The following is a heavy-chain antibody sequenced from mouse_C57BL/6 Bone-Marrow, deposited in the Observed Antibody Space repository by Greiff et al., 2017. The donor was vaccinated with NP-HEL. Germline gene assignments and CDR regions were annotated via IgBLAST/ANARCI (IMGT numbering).Heavy chain of an antibody. CDR1: GYTFTDYE. CDR2: IDPETGGT. J-gene: IGHJ2*01. CDR3: QIYLDY. Sequence: SGAELVRPGASVTLSCKASGYTFTDYEMHWVKQTPVHGLEWIGAIDPETGGTAYNQKFKGKAILTADKSSSTAYMELRSLTSEDSAVYYCQIYLDYWGQGTTLTVSS. V-gene: IGHV1-15*01.